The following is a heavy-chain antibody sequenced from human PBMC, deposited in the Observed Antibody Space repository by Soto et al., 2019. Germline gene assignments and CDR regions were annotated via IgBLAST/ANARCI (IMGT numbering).Heavy chain of an antibody. V-gene: IGHV1-18*01. CDR2: ISAYNGNT. CDR3: ARIRDPYYDFWSGYDLDY. Sequence: ASVKVSCKASGYTFTSYGISWVRQAPGQGLEWMGWISAYNGNTNYAQKLQGRVTMTTDTSTSTAYMELRSLRSDDTAVYYCARIRDPYYDFWSGYDLDYWGQGTLVTVSS. D-gene: IGHD3-3*01. J-gene: IGHJ4*02. CDR1: GYTFTSYG.